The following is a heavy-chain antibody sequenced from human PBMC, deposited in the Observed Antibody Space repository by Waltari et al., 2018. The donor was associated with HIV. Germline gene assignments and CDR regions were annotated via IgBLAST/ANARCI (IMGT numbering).Heavy chain of an antibody. J-gene: IGHJ3*02. CDR1: GGSISSSSHY. CDR3: ARQGYYYDSSGYYTGAFDI. CDR2: IYYSGST. V-gene: IGHV4-39*01. D-gene: IGHD3-22*01. Sequence: QLQLQESGPGLVKPSETLSLTCTVSGGSISSSSHYWGWIRQPPGKGLEWIGSIYYSGSTYYNPSLKMRVTISVDTSKNQFSLKLSSVTAADTAVYYCARQGYYYDSSGYYTGAFDIWGQGTVVTVSS.